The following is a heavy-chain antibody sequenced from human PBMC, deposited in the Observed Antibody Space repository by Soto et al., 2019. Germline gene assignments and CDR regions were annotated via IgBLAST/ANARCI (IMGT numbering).Heavy chain of an antibody. CDR2: ISSSSSTI. Sequence: EVQLVESGGGLVQPGGSLRLSCAASGFTFSSYSMNWVRQAPGKGLEWVSYISSSSSTIYYADSVKGRFTISRDNAKNSLYLQMNSLRDEDTAVYYCASNPPLRYFDWLTPYYFDYWGQGTLVTVSS. CDR3: ASNPPLRYFDWLTPYYFDY. CDR1: GFTFSSYS. D-gene: IGHD3-9*01. V-gene: IGHV3-48*02. J-gene: IGHJ4*02.